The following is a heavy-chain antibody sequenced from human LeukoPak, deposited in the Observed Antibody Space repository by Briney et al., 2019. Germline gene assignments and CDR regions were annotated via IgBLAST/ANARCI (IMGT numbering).Heavy chain of an antibody. Sequence: GGSLRLSCAASGFTFSSYGMSWVRQAPGKGLEWVSAISGSGGSTYYADSVKGRFTISRDNSKNTLYLQMNSLRAEDTAVYYCARDLVGTTTVLDYWGQGTLVTVSS. CDR1: GFTFSSYG. CDR2: ISGSGGST. D-gene: IGHD1-26*01. V-gene: IGHV3-23*01. CDR3: ARDLVGTTTVLDY. J-gene: IGHJ4*02.